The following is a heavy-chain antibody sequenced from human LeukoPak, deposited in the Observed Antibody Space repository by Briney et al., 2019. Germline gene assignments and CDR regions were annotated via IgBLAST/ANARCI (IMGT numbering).Heavy chain of an antibody. CDR2: IYTSGST. J-gene: IGHJ6*02. Sequence: PSETLSLTCTVSGGSISSYYWSWIRQPAGKGLEWIGRIYTSGSTNYNPSLKSRVTMSVDTSKNQFSLKLSSVTAADTAVYYCARDLWEPDRHYYYGMDVWGQGTTVTVSS. CDR3: ARDLWEPDRHYYYGMDV. D-gene: IGHD1-26*01. CDR1: GGSISSYY. V-gene: IGHV4-4*07.